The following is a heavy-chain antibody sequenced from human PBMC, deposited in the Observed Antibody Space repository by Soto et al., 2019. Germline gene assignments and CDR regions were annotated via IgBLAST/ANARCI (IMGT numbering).Heavy chain of an antibody. J-gene: IGHJ4*02. CDR2: ISASGAYT. CDR1: GFTFSSYA. Sequence: EVHLLESGGGLVQPGGSLRLSCAASGFTFSSYAVSWARQTPGKGLEWVSTISASGAYTYYADSVKGRFTISRDNSKNTLYLQMRSLRAGDTATYYCAKEVIAARPYYFDYCGQGTLVTVSS. V-gene: IGHV3-23*01. D-gene: IGHD6-6*01. CDR3: AKEVIAARPYYFDY.